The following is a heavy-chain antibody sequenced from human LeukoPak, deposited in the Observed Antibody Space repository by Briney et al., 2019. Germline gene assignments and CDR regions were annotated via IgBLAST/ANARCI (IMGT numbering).Heavy chain of an antibody. V-gene: IGHV1-2*06. CDR1: GGTFSSYA. CDR3: ARDHNQWLGYFDY. Sequence: GASVKVSCKASGGTFSSYAISWVRQAPGQGLEWMGRINPNSGGTNYAQKFQGRVTMTRDTSISTAYMELSRLRSDDTAVYYCARDHNQWLGYFDYWGQGTLVTVSS. J-gene: IGHJ4*02. D-gene: IGHD6-19*01. CDR2: INPNSGGT.